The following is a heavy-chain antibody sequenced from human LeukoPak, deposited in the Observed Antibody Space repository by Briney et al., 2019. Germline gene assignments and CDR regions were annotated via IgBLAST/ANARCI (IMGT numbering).Heavy chain of an antibody. Sequence: SETLSLTCTTPGVSISRFYWSWVRQPPGKGLEWIGNIYNGVPTFFNPSLKSRVTISVDTPKRQFSLQLASVTAADTAVYYCVQTTGWPGFDYWGQGILVTVSS. CDR3: VQTTGWPGFDY. D-gene: IGHD6-19*01. CDR2: IYNGVPT. J-gene: IGHJ4*02. CDR1: GVSISRFY. V-gene: IGHV4-4*09.